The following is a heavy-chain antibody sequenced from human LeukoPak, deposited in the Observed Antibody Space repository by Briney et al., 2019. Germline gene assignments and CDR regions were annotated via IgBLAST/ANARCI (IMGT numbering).Heavy chain of an antibody. J-gene: IGHJ4*02. CDR3: AREHGSYLDY. CDR1: GYTFTSYD. Sequence: ASVKVSCTASGYTFTSYDINWVRQAPGQGLEWMGWMNPVNNRYTANAQKFRGRVTMTRDTSINTAYMELSSLRSEDTAVYYCAREHGSYLDYWGQGTLVTVSS. V-gene: IGHV1-8*01. D-gene: IGHD1-26*01. CDR2: MNPVNNRYT.